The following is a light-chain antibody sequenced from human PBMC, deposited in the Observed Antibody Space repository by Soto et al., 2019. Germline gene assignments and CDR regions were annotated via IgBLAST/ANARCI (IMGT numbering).Light chain of an antibody. CDR3: SSYTSSSTLYV. Sequence: QSALTQPASVSGSPGQSITISCTGTSSDVGGYNYVSWYQQHPGKAPKLMIYDVSNRPSGVSNRFSGSKSGNPASLTISGLQAEDEADYYCSSYTSSSTLYVFGTGTKLNVL. V-gene: IGLV2-14*01. J-gene: IGLJ1*01. CDR2: DVS. CDR1: SSDVGGYNY.